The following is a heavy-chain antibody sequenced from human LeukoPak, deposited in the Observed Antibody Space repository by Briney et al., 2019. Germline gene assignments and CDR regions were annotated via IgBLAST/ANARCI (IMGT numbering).Heavy chain of an antibody. CDR2: IIPIFGTA. Sequence: ASVKVSCKASGGTFSSYAISWVRQAPGQGLEWMGGIIPIFGTANYAQKFQGRVTITTDESTSTAYMELSSLRSEDTAAYYCASGVVGANYYYYYYMDVWGKGTTVTVSS. D-gene: IGHD1-26*01. CDR3: ASGVVGANYYYYYYMDV. J-gene: IGHJ6*03. V-gene: IGHV1-69*05. CDR1: GGTFSSYA.